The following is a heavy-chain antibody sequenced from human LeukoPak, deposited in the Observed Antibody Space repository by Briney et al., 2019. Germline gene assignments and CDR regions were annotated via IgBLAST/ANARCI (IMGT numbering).Heavy chain of an antibody. CDR1: GFTFSSYG. V-gene: IGHV3-33*01. CDR2: IWYDGSNK. J-gene: IGHJ4*02. D-gene: IGHD6-13*01. CDR3: TRTFYSSSWYYFDY. Sequence: GGSLRLSCAASGFTFSSYGMHWVRQAPGKGLEWVAVIWYDGSNKYYADSVKGRFTIFRDNSKNTLYLQMNSLRAEDTAVYYCTRTFYSSSWYYFDYWGQGTLVTVSS.